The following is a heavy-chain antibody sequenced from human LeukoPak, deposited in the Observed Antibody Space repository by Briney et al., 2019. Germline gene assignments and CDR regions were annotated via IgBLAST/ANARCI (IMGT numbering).Heavy chain of an antibody. CDR2: INPSGGST. Sequence: ASVKVSCKASGYTFTSYYMHLVRQAPGQGLEWMGIINPSGGSTSYAQKFQGRVTMTRDTSTSTVYMELSSLRSEDTTVYYCARGQQLADWYFDLWGRGTLVTVSS. CDR3: ARGQQLADWYFDL. J-gene: IGHJ2*01. V-gene: IGHV1-46*01. CDR1: GYTFTSYY. D-gene: IGHD6-13*01.